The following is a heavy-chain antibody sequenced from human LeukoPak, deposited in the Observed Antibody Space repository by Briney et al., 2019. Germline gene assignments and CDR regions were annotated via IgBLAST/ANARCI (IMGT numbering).Heavy chain of an antibody. D-gene: IGHD3-9*01. J-gene: IGHJ3*01. CDR3: AKDAISGNSRYDFFDV. CDR1: GFRFNLYA. Sequence: GGSLRLSCTASGFRFNLYAMTWVPQAPGKGLEWVSTIDDPSTKYHADSVKGRFTISRDDSKSTLFLQMNSLRVDDTALYFCAKDAISGNSRYDFFDVWGQGTMVIVSS. V-gene: IGHV3-23*01. CDR2: IDDPSTK.